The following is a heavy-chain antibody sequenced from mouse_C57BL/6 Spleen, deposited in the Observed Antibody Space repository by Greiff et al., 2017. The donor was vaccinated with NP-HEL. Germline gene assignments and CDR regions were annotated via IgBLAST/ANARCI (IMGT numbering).Heavy chain of an antibody. CDR3: TRILLRGY. D-gene: IGHD1-1*01. CDR1: GYTFTDYE. J-gene: IGHJ2*01. Sequence: VKLQESGAELVRPGASVTLSCKASGYTFTDYEMHWVKQTPVHGLEWIGAIDPETGGTAYNQKFKGKAILTADKSSSTAYMELRSLTSEDSAVYYCTRILLRGYWGQGTTLTVSS. CDR2: IDPETGGT. V-gene: IGHV1-15*01.